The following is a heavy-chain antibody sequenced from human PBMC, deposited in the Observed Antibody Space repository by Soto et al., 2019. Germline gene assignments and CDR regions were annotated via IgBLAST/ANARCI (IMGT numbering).Heavy chain of an antibody. D-gene: IGHD2-21*02. CDR2: ISGSGGVL. V-gene: IGHV3-23*01. Sequence: GSLRLSCAASVFTFSGYAISWVRQAPGRGLERVSGISGSGGVLDYADSVKGRFTISRDNSKNTVYLQMTRLRAEDTAVYYCAKGASVVVTAMADYWGQGTLVTVSS. J-gene: IGHJ4*02. CDR3: AKGASVVVTAMADY. CDR1: VFTFSGYA.